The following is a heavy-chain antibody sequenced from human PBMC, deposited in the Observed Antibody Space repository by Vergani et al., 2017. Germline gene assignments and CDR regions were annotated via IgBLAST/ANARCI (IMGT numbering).Heavy chain of an antibody. CDR1: GGSISSGSYY. V-gene: IGHV4-61*02. CDR3: ARDPTGSYFLKGGMGYFDY. Sequence: QVQLQESGPGLVKPSQTLSLTCTVSGGSISSGSYYWSWIRQPAGKGLEWIGRIYTSGSTNYNPSLKSRVTISVDTSKNQFSLKLSSVTAADTAVYYCARDPTGSYFLKGGMGYFDYWGQGTLVTVSS. J-gene: IGHJ4*02. D-gene: IGHD1-26*01. CDR2: IYTSGST.